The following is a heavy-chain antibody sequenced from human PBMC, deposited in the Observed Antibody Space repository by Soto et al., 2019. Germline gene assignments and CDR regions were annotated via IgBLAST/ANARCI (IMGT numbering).Heavy chain of an antibody. Sequence: GGSLRLSCAASGFTFSSYEMNWVRQAPGKGLEWVSYISSSGSTIYYADSVKCRFTISRDNAKNSLYLQMNSLRAEDTAVYYCARRKAVPAYYYYYGMDVWGQGTTVTVSS. CDR2: ISSSGSTI. D-gene: IGHD6-19*01. J-gene: IGHJ6*02. CDR1: GFTFSSYE. V-gene: IGHV3-48*03. CDR3: ARRKAVPAYYYYYGMDV.